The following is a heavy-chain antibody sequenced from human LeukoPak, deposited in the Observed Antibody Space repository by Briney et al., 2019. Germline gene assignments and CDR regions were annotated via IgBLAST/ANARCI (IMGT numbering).Heavy chain of an antibody. J-gene: IGHJ6*02. V-gene: IGHV3-30*04. CDR3: ARDPDYYGMDV. CDR2: ISYDGSNK. Sequence: GRSLRLSCAASGFTFSSYATHWVRQAPGKGLEWVAVISYDGSNKYYADSVKGRFTISRDNSKNTLYLQMNSLRAEDTAVYYCARDPDYYGMDVWGQGTTVTVSS. CDR1: GFTFSSYA.